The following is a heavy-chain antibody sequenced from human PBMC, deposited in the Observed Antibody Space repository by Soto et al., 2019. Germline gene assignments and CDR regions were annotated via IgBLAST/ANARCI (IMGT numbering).Heavy chain of an antibody. Sequence: ASVKVSCKASGYTFTGYYMHWVRQAPGQGLEWMGWINPNSGGTNYAQKFQGRVTMTRDTSISTAYMELTSVTAADTAMYYCASSTFFPDSRGYHFKNLDSWGQGTLVTVSS. J-gene: IGHJ5*01. CDR2: INPNSGGT. CDR3: ASSTFFPDSRGYHFKNLDS. V-gene: IGHV1-2*02. D-gene: IGHD3-22*01. CDR1: GYTFTGYY.